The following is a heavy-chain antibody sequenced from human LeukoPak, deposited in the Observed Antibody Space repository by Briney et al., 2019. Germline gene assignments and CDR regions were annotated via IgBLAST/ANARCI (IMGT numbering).Heavy chain of an antibody. V-gene: IGHV1-2*02. CDR2: INNNTGGT. CDR3: ARDSRDTRFDY. D-gene: IGHD3-3*01. CDR1: GYTFTDYY. Sequence: AASVKVSCTASGYTFTDYYIHWVRQAPGQGLEWMGWINNNTGGTYSAQNLQGRVTITRDTSISTAYMELSRLTSGDTAVYYCARDSRDTRFDYWGQGTLVTVSS. J-gene: IGHJ4*02.